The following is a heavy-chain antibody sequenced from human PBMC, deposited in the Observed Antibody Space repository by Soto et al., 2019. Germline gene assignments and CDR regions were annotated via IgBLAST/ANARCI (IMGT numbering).Heavy chain of an antibody. J-gene: IGHJ4*02. CDR2: IYSGGST. CDR3: ARYIVATITTSSLKAKKMYYFDY. V-gene: IGHV3-53*01. Sequence: PGGSLRLSCAASGFTVSSNYMSWVRQAPGKGLEWVSVIYSGGSTYYADSVKGRFTISRDNSKNTLYLQMNSLRAEDTAVYYCARYIVATITTSSLKAKKMYYFDYWGQGTLVTVSS. CDR1: GFTVSSNY. D-gene: IGHD5-12*01.